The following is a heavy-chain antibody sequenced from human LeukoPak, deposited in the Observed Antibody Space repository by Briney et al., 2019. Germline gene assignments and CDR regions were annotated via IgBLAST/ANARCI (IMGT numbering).Heavy chain of an antibody. D-gene: IGHD1-7*01. Sequence: ASVKVSCKASGYTFTGYYMHWVRQAPGQGLEWMGWINAGNGNTKYSQEFQGRVTITRDTSASTAYMELSSLRSEDMAVYYCARGITGTRENAFDIWGQGTMVTVSS. J-gene: IGHJ3*02. CDR1: GYTFTGYY. CDR2: INAGNGNT. CDR3: ARGITGTRENAFDI. V-gene: IGHV1-3*03.